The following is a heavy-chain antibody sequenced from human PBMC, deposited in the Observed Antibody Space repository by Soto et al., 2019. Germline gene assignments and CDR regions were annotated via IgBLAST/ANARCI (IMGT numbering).Heavy chain of an antibody. Sequence: GGSVRLSCAASGFSFSSYWMHWVRQVPGKGLVWVARMNEDGGTTDYADSVKGRFTISRDNAKNTLYLQMNSLRVEDTAVYYCASDLSGRADVWGQGTTVTVSS. V-gene: IGHV3-74*01. CDR1: GFSFSSYW. CDR2: MNEDGGTT. D-gene: IGHD3-10*01. CDR3: ASDLSGRADV. J-gene: IGHJ6*02.